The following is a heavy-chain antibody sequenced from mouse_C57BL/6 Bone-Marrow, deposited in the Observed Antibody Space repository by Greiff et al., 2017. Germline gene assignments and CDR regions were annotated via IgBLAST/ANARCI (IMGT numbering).Heavy chain of an antibody. CDR2: IYPRDGST. J-gene: IGHJ2*01. Sequence: LVESDAELVKPGASVKISCKVSGYTFTDHTIHWMKQRPEQGLEWIGYIYPRDGSTKYNETFKGKATLTADKSSSTAYMQLNSLTSEDSAGYCCARPDYYGSSPDYWGQGTTLTVSS. V-gene: IGHV1-78*01. CDR3: ARPDYYGSSPDY. CDR1: GYTFTDHT. D-gene: IGHD1-1*01.